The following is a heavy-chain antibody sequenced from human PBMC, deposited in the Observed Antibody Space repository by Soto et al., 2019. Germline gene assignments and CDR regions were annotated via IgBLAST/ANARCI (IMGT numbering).Heavy chain of an antibody. CDR3: ARKAAYMDV. Sequence: PSETLSLTCTVSGGSISRYYWSWIRQPPGKGLEWIGYIYYSGSTNYNPSLKSRVTISVDTSKNQFSLKLSSVTAADTAVYYCARKAAYMDVWGKGTTVTVSS. J-gene: IGHJ6*03. V-gene: IGHV4-59*01. CDR1: GGSISRYY. CDR2: IYYSGST.